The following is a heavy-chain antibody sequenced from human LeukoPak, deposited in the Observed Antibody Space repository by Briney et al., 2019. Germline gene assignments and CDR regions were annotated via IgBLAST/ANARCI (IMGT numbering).Heavy chain of an antibody. Sequence: GGSLRLSCAASGLTFSSYAMSWVRQAPGKGLEWVSAISGSGGSTYYADSVKCRFTISRDNSKNTLYLQMNSLRAEDTAVYYCAKGSVVVPAAPLFFDYWGQGTLVTVSS. D-gene: IGHD2-2*01. CDR1: GLTFSSYA. CDR3: AKGSVVVPAAPLFFDY. J-gene: IGHJ4*02. CDR2: ISGSGGST. V-gene: IGHV3-23*01.